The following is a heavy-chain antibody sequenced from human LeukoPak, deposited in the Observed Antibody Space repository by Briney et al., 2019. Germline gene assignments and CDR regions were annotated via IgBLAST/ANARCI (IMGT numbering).Heavy chain of an antibody. Sequence: SETLSLTCAVSGGSISSGGYSWSWIRQPPGKGLEWIGYIYHSGSTYYNPSLKSRVTISVDRSKNQFSLKLSSVTAADTAVYYCARVDSSGWYYFDYWGQGTLVTVPS. D-gene: IGHD6-19*01. V-gene: IGHV4-30-2*01. J-gene: IGHJ4*02. CDR2: IYHSGST. CDR3: ARVDSSGWYYFDY. CDR1: GGSISSGGYS.